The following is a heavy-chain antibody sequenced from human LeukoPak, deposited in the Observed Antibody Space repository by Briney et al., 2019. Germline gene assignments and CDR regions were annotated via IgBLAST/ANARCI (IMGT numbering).Heavy chain of an antibody. CDR1: GYTFTSYD. D-gene: IGHD5-18*01. CDR2: INPNSGNT. V-gene: IGHV1-8*01. CDR3: ARGDQLWPLDV. J-gene: IGHJ6*04. Sequence: ASVRVSCKASGYTFTSYDINWGRQATGQGLEWMGWINPNSGNTGYAQKFQGRVTMTRNTSISTAYMELSSLRSEDTAVYYCARGDQLWPLDVWGKGTTVTVSS.